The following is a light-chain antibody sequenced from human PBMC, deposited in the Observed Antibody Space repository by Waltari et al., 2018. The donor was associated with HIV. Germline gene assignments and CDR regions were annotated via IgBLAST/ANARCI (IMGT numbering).Light chain of an antibody. Sequence: QSALTQPASVSGSPGQSITVSCTGTSSDIGAYDFVSWYQQTPGTAPKLVIYEVSTRPSGISDRFSGSKSGNTASLTISGLRTEDEADYYCSSFTTSNSLLFGGGTKVTVL. CDR1: SSDIGAYDF. CDR2: EVS. CDR3: SSFTTSNSLL. J-gene: IGLJ2*01. V-gene: IGLV2-14*01.